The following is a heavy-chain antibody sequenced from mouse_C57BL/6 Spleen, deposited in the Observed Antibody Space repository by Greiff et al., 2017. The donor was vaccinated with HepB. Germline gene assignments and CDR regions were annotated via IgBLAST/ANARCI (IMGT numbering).Heavy chain of an antibody. V-gene: IGHV5-9-1*02. J-gene: IGHJ3*01. D-gene: IGHD1-1*01. CDR3: TRGGTTVGGAY. Sequence: EVQLVESGAGLVKPGGSLKLSCAASGFTFSSYAMSWVRQTPEKRLEWVAYISSGGDYIYYADTVKGRFTISRDNARNTLYLQMSSLKSEDTAMYYCTRGGTTVGGAYWGQGTLVTVSA. CDR1: GFTFSSYA. CDR2: ISSGGDYI.